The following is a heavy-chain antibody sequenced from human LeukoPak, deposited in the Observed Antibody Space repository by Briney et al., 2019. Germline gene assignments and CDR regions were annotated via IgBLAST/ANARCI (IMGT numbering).Heavy chain of an antibody. CDR1: GFTFSSYA. CDR2: ISSDGSNK. Sequence: GGSLRLSCAASGFTFSSYAMHWVRLAPGKGLEWVAVISSDGSNKYYADSVKGRFTISRDNAKNTLYLQMNSLRAEDTALYYCARAFCSGATCYSMDYWGQGTLVTVSS. J-gene: IGHJ4*02. V-gene: IGHV3-30*04. CDR3: ARAFCSGATCYSMDY. D-gene: IGHD2-15*01.